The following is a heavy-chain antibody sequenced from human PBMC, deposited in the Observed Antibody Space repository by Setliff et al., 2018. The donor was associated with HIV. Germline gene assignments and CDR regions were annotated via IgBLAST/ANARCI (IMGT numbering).Heavy chain of an antibody. CDR3: ARVTDYCGSGSYYLEAGPRYYYYGMDV. J-gene: IGHJ6*02. D-gene: IGHD3-10*01. CDR1: GGSFSGYY. V-gene: IGHV4-34*01. CDR2: INHSGST. Sequence: PSETLSLTCAVYGGSFSGYYWSWIRQPPGKGLEWIGEINHSGSTNYNPSLKSRVTITVDTSKNQFSLKLRSVTAADTAVYYCARVTDYCGSGSYYLEAGPRYYYYGMDVWGQRATVTVSS.